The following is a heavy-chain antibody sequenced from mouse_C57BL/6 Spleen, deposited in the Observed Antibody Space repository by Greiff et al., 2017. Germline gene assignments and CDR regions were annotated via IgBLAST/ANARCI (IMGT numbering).Heavy chain of an antibody. V-gene: IGHV1-53*01. D-gene: IGHD3-1*01. CDR3: ARSGPICSMDY. CDR2: INPSNGGI. J-gene: IGHJ4*01. CDR1: GYTFTSYW. Sequence: QVQLQQPGTELVKPGASVKLSCKASGYTFTSYWMHWVKQRPGQGLEWIGNINPSNGGITYNEKFKSKATLTVDKSSSTAYMQLSSLTSEDSAVYYCARSGPICSMDYWGQGTSVTVSS.